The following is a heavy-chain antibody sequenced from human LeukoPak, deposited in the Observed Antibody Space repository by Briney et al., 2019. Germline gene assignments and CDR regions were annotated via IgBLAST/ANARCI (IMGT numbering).Heavy chain of an antibody. D-gene: IGHD3-10*01. CDR2: IIPIFGTA. J-gene: IGHJ3*02. CDR1: GGTFSSYA. Sequence: SVKVSCKASGGTFSSYAISWVRQAPGQGLEWMGGIIPIFGTANYAHKFQGRVTITADESTSTAYMELSSLRSEDTAVYYCATTNNFIGSGSYYSDAFDIWGQGTMVTVSS. V-gene: IGHV1-69*01. CDR3: ATTNNFIGSGSYYSDAFDI.